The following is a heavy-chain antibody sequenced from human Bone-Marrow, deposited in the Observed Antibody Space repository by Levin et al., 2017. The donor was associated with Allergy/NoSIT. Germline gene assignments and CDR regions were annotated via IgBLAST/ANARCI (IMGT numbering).Heavy chain of an antibody. Sequence: LSLPCAASGFTFSNYWMQWVRQAPGKGLVWVSRVNGDGSSTSYADSVKGRFTISRDNTKNTLYLQMNSLGAEDTAVYYCARGYSGNYRIDYWGQGTLVTVSS. J-gene: IGHJ4*02. CDR1: GFTFSNYW. CDR2: VNGDGSST. CDR3: ARGYSGNYRIDY. V-gene: IGHV3-74*01. D-gene: IGHD1-26*01.